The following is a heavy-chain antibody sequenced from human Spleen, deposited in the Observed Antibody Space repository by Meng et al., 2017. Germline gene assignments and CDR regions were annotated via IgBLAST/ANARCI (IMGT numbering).Heavy chain of an antibody. CDR3: ARVGLRYFDWLLGNFDY. CDR2: INWNGGST. Sequence: GGSLRLSCAASGFTFDDYGMSWVRQAPGKGLEWVSGINWNGGSTGYADSVKGRFTISRDNAKNSLYLQMNSLRAEDTAVYYCARVGLRYFDWLLGNFDYWGQGTLVTVSS. D-gene: IGHD3-9*01. J-gene: IGHJ4*02. V-gene: IGHV3-20*04. CDR1: GFTFDDYG.